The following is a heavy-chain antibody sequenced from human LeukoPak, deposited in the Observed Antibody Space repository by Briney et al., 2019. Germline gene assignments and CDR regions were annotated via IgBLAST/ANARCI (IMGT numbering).Heavy chain of an antibody. CDR1: GYTLTELS. CDR2: FDPEDGET. Sequence: ASVKVSCKVSGYTLTELSMDWVRQAPGKGLEWMGGFDPEDGETIYAQKFQGRVTMTEDTSTDTAYMELSSLRSEDTAVYYCATVKAVTYTELYNWFDPWGQGTLVTVSS. V-gene: IGHV1-24*01. D-gene: IGHD4-11*01. CDR3: ATVKAVTYTELYNWFDP. J-gene: IGHJ5*02.